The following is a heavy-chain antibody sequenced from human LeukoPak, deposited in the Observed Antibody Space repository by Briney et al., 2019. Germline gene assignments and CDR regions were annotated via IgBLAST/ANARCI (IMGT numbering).Heavy chain of an antibody. D-gene: IGHD3-3*01. J-gene: IGHJ4*02. CDR3: ARDRDFSFDY. CDR1: GFTFSSYG. V-gene: IGHV3-33*01. Sequence: GRSLRLSCAASGFTFSSYGMHWVRQAPGKGLEWVAVIWYDGSNKYYADSVKGRFTISRDNSKSTLYLQMNSLRAEDTAVYYCARDRDFSFDYWGQGTLVTVSS. CDR2: IWYDGSNK.